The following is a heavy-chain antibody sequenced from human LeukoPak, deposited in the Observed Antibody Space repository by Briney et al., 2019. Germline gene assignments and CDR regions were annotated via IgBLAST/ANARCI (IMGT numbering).Heavy chain of an antibody. Sequence: SETLSLTCAVYGGSFSGYYWSWIRQPPGKGLEWIGEINHSGSTNYNPSLKSRVTISVDTSKNQFSLKLSSVTAADTAVYYCASLVGATRFDYWGQGTLVTVSS. V-gene: IGHV4-34*01. CDR3: ASLVGATRFDY. CDR2: INHSGST. CDR1: GGSFSGYY. J-gene: IGHJ4*02. D-gene: IGHD1-26*01.